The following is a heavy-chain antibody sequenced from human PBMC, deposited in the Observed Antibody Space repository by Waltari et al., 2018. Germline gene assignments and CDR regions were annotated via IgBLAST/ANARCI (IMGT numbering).Heavy chain of an antibody. CDR2: ISSSRSYI. V-gene: IGHV3-21*01. CDR1: GFTFSTYS. Sequence: EVQLVESGGGLVKPGGSLRLSCAASGFTFSTYSMNWVRQAPGKGVEWVSAISSSRSYIYYAESMKGRFTNARDKAKNSLYLQMNSLRAEDTAVYYCAMSKYGGNSIVGYWGQGTLGTVSS. J-gene: IGHJ4*02. CDR3: AMSKYGGNSIVGY. D-gene: IGHD2-21*01.